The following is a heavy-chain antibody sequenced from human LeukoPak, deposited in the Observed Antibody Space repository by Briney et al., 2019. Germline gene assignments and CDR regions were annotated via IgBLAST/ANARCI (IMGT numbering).Heavy chain of an antibody. J-gene: IGHJ3*01. CDR3: AAEIYGGNSDCCTFDF. CDR1: GFTFTNSA. CDR2: IGVGGGNT. D-gene: IGHD4-23*01. V-gene: IGHV1-58*02. Sequence: SVKVSCKASGFTFTNSAIQWVRQARGQRLEWIGWIGVGGGNTNYAQRFQDRVTITRDMSTSTAYMELSSLRSEGTAVYYCAAEIYGGNSDCCTFDFWGQGTPVTVSS.